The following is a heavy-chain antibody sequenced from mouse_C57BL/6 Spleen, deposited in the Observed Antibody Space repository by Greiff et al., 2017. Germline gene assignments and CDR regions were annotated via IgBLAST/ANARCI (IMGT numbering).Heavy chain of an antibody. J-gene: IGHJ4*01. CDR3: ARDYGSSFSYYAMDY. Sequence: DVHLVESGAELVKPGASVKLSCTASGFNIKDYYMHWVKQRTEQGLEWIGRIDPEDGETKYAPKFQGKATITADTSSNTAYLQLSSLTSEDTAVYYCARDYGSSFSYYAMDYWGQGTSVTVSS. CDR2: IDPEDGET. D-gene: IGHD1-1*01. V-gene: IGHV14-2*01. CDR1: GFNIKDYY.